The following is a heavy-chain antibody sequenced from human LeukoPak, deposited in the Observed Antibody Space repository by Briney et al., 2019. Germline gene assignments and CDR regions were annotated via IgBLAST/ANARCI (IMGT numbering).Heavy chain of an antibody. D-gene: IGHD3-10*01. J-gene: IGHJ6*03. CDR2: VYYAGST. CDR1: GGSVNSHLYF. Sequence: SETLSLTCSVSGGSVNSHLYFWAWVRQPPGKGLQWIGSVYYAGSTYYNPSLESRVIISVYTSRDEFSLTLNSVTAADTSVYFCVRMVRGVILGPNNYPYHMDVWGKGTTVTVSS. CDR3: VRMVRGVILGPNNYPYHMDV. V-gene: IGHV4-39*01.